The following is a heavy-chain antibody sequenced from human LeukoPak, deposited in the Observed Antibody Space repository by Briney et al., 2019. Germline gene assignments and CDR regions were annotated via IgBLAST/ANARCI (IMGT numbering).Heavy chain of an antibody. CDR1: GGSISSGSYY. J-gene: IGHJ4*02. V-gene: IGHV4-61*02. Sequence: SETLSLTCTVSGGSISSGSYYWSWIRQPAGKGLEWIGRIYTSGSTNYNPSLKSRVTISVDTSKNQFSLKLSSVTAADTAVYYCARHHRYYGSGSSYYFDYRGQGTLVTVSS. CDR3: ARHHRYYGSGSSYYFDY. CDR2: IYTSGST. D-gene: IGHD3-10*01.